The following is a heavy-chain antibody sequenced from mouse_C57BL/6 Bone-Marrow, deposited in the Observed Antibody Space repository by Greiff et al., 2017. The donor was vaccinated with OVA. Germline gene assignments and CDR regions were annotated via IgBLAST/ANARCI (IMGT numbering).Heavy chain of an antibody. J-gene: IGHJ2*01. Sequence: QVQLQQSGAELVRPGTSVKMSCKASGYTFTNYWIGWAKQRPGHGLEWIGDIYPGGGYTNYNEKFKGKATLTADKSSSTAYMQFSSLTSEDSAIYYGARVGGGTTRGDYWGQGTTLTVSS. V-gene: IGHV1-63*01. CDR1: GYTFTNYW. CDR3: ARVGGGTTRGDY. D-gene: IGHD1-1*01. CDR2: IYPGGGYT.